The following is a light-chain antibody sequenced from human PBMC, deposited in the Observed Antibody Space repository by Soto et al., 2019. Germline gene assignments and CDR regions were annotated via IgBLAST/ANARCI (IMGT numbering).Light chain of an antibody. J-gene: IGKJ2*01. CDR3: HHYGNSPPYT. CDR2: GAS. Sequence: EIVLTQSPGTLSLSPGERVVLSCRASQSVSSTNLAWYQHKPGQAPRLLIYGASYRATGIPDRFSGSGSGTDFTLAISRLEPEDFAVCYCHHYGNSPPYTFGQGTKLEIK. V-gene: IGKV3-20*01. CDR1: QSVSSTN.